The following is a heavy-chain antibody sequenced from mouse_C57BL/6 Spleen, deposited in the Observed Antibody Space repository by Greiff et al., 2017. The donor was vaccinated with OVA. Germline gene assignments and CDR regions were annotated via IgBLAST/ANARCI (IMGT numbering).Heavy chain of an antibody. CDR2: ISSGGSYT. CDR3: ARGYDGYYNYAMDY. D-gene: IGHD2-3*01. Sequence: EVMLVESGGDLVKPGGSLKLSCAASGFTFSSYGMSWVRQTPDKRLEWVATISSGGSYTYYPDSVKGQFTISRDNAKNTLYLQMSSLKSEDTAMYYCARGYDGYYNYAMDYWGQGTSVTVSS. J-gene: IGHJ4*01. V-gene: IGHV5-6*02. CDR1: GFTFSSYG.